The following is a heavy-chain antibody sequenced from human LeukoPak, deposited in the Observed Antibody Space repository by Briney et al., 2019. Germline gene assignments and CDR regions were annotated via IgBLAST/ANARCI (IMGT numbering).Heavy chain of an antibody. D-gene: IGHD3-22*01. CDR3: ARSLLIRDNYDREHSYGY. CDR2: INPNSGGT. V-gene: IGHV1-2*02. CDR1: GYTFTGYY. Sequence: ASVKVSCKASGYTFTGYYMHWVRQAPGQGLEWMGWINPNSGGTNYAQKFQGRVTMTRDTSISTAYMELSRLRSDDTAVYYCARSLLIRDNYDREHSYGYWGQGTLVTVSS. J-gene: IGHJ4*02.